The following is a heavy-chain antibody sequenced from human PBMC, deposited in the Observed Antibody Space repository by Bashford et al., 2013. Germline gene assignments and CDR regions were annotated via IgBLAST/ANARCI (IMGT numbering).Heavy chain of an antibody. D-gene: IGHD3-10*01. Sequence: VRQAPGKGLEWVSLIYSGGSTYHADSVKGRFTISRDNSKNTLYLQMNSLRVEDTAVYYCARDLYYANPDDAFDIWGQGTMVTVSS. CDR2: IYSGGST. J-gene: IGHJ3*02. CDR3: ARDLYYANPDDAFDI. V-gene: IGHV3-66*01.